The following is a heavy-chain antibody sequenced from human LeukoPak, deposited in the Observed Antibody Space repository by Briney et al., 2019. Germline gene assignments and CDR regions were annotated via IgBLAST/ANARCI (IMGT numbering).Heavy chain of an antibody. Sequence: SETLSLTCAVYGGSFSGYYWSWIRQPPGKGLEWIGEINHSGSTNYNPSLKSRVTISVDTSKNQFSLKLSSVTAADTAVYYCARDGAAAAPDIWGQGTMVTVSS. CDR1: GGSFSGYY. CDR2: INHSGST. V-gene: IGHV4-34*01. CDR3: ARDGAAAAPDI. J-gene: IGHJ3*02. D-gene: IGHD6-13*01.